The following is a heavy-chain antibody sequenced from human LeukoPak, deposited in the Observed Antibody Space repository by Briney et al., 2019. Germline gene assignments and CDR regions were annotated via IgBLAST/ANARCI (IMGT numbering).Heavy chain of an antibody. J-gene: IGHJ4*02. D-gene: IGHD5-18*01. Sequence: GGSLRLSCAASGFTFSNAWMSWVRQAPGRGREWVGGIKSKTDGGTTDYAAPVKGRFTISRDDSKNTLYLQMNSLKTEDTAVHYCTTDFLPIQLWPEFDYWGQGTLVTVSS. V-gene: IGHV3-15*01. CDR1: GFTFSNAW. CDR3: TTDFLPIQLWPEFDY. CDR2: IKSKTDGGTT.